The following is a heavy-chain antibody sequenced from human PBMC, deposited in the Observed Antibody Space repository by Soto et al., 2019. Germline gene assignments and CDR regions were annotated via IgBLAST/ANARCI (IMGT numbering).Heavy chain of an antibody. V-gene: IGHV4-59*01. CDR1: GGSMRNYF. CDR3: XAGEASSRNLAPYYLDF. J-gene: IGHJ4*02. CDR2: IHYSGTT. D-gene: IGHD6-13*01. Sequence: SETLSLTCTVSGGSMRNYFWTWIRQPPGKGLERIGYIHYSGTTSFFPSYNPSLRSRVTISEDTSKNQFSLKLLSVTTADTAVYFCXAGEASSRNLAPYYLDFWGRGTLVTVSS.